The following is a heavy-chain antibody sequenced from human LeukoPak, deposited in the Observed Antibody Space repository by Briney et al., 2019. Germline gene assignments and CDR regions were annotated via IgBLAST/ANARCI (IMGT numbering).Heavy chain of an antibody. CDR1: GFTFSSYA. CDR2: ISSSSGYI. V-gene: IGHV3-21*01. CDR3: ARDYKRDSSGYYGYYFDY. Sequence: GGSLRLSCAASGFTFSSYAMSWVRQAPGKGLEWVSSISSSSGYIYYADSVKGRFTISRDNAKNSLYQQMNSLRAEDTAVYYCARDYKRDSSGYYGYYFDYWGQGTLVTVSS. D-gene: IGHD3-22*01. J-gene: IGHJ4*02.